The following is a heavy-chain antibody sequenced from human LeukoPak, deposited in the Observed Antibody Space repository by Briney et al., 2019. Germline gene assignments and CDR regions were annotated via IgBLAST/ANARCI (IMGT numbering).Heavy chain of an antibody. D-gene: IGHD6-13*01. CDR3: ARLWSSSSHFDY. CDR1: GGSISSYY. CDR2: IYHSGST. Sequence: SETLSLTCTVSGGSISSYYWSWIRQPPGKGLEWIGYIYHSGSTYYNPSLKSRVTISVDRSKNQFSLKLSSVTAADTAVYYCARLWSSSSHFDYWGQGTLVTVSS. V-gene: IGHV4-59*04. J-gene: IGHJ4*02.